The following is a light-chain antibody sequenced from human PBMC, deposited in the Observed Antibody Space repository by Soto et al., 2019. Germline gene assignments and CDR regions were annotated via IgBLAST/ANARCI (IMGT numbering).Light chain of an antibody. V-gene: IGKV1-9*01. Sequence: DIQLTQSPSFLSASVGDRVTITFLASQGISSYLAWYQQKPGKAPKLLIYAASTLQSGVPSRFSGSGSGTEFTLTISSLQPEDFATYYCQEVKSYPLTFGGGTKVDIK. CDR3: QEVKSYPLT. CDR2: AAS. CDR1: QGISSY. J-gene: IGKJ4*01.